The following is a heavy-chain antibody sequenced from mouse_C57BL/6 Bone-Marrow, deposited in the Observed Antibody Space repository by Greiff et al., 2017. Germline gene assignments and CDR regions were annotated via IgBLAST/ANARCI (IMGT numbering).Heavy chain of an antibody. Sequence: EVQLQQSVAELVRPGASVKLSCTASGFNIKNTYMPWVKQRPEQGLEWIGRIDPANGNTKYAPQFQGKATITADPPSNTAYLQLSSLTSEDTAIYYCARSIYYDPSYWGQGTLVTVSA. CDR2: IDPANGNT. CDR3: ARSIYYDPSY. CDR1: GFNIKNTY. J-gene: IGHJ3*01. D-gene: IGHD2-4*01. V-gene: IGHV14-3*01.